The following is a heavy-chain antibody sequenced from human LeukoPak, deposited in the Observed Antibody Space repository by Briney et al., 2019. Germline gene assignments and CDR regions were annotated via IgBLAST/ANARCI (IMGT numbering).Heavy chain of an antibody. Sequence: GGSLRLSCAASGFSLRSFAMSWVRQAPGKGLEWVSASSGDGGNTDYANSVKGRFTISRDNSKNTIYLQMNSLRADDTAVYYCAKQGRNDFVDSRGQGTLVTVSS. CDR3: AKQGRNDFVDS. V-gene: IGHV3-23*01. J-gene: IGHJ4*02. CDR2: SSGDGGNT. D-gene: IGHD3-3*01. CDR1: GFSLRSFA.